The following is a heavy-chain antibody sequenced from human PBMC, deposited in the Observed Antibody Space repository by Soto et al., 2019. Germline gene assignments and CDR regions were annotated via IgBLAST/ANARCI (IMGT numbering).Heavy chain of an antibody. CDR2: VKSKADGGTA. V-gene: IGHV3-15*07. J-gene: IGHJ4*02. Sequence: EVQLVESGGGLVQPGGSLRLSCAASGFSITNTWMHWVRQAPGKGLEWVGRVKSKADGGTADYAAPVKGRFTVSRDDSKNTQYLQMNRLNMEDTAVYYCNSYPDFWGGHTPLWGQGTLVNVSS. CDR1: GFSITNTW. D-gene: IGHD3-3*01. CDR3: NSYPDFWGGHTPL.